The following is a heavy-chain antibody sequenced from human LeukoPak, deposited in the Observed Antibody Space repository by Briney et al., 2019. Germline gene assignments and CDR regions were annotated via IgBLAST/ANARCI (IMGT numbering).Heavy chain of an antibody. CDR2: ISGSGGST. D-gene: IGHD2-15*01. CDR3: AINKEVVVAATGTFDY. CDR1: GFTFSSYA. Sequence: PGGSLRLSCAASGFTFSSYAMSWVRQAPGKGLEWVPAISGSGGSTYYADSVKGRFTISRDNSKNTLYLQMNSLRAEDTAVYYCAINKEVVVAATGTFDYWGQGTLVTVSS. J-gene: IGHJ4*02. V-gene: IGHV3-23*01.